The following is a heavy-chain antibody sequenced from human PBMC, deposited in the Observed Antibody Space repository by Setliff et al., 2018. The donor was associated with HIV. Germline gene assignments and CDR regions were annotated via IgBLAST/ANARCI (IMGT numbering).Heavy chain of an antibody. D-gene: IGHD3-9*01. CDR1: GYTFTGYA. Sequence: GASVKVSCKASGYTFTGYAMHWVRQAPGQRLEWMGWINAGNGNTIYSQKFQGRVTITRDTSASTAYMELSSLRSEDTALYYCARDSSEYYDIWTGEYHHMDVWGTGTTVTVSS. J-gene: IGHJ6*03. CDR2: INAGNGNT. CDR3: ARDSSEYYDIWTGEYHHMDV. V-gene: IGHV1-3*01.